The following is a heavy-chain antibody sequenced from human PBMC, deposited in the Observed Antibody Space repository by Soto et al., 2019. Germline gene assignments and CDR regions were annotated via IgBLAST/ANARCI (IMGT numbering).Heavy chain of an antibody. CDR1: LSSFGKTV. D-gene: IGHD3-10*01. CDR3: ARDNGQFFYYYRRPESLHS. CDR2: IIPISGAA. Sequence: GASGQATSKACLSSFGKTVVNWGLQAPGQGLEWMGRIIPISGAANYAQKFQGRVTITADKSTSTSYMELSSLRSEDTAVYYCARDNGQFFYYYRRPESLHSWGKETIGT. J-gene: IGHJ3*01. V-gene: IGHV1-69*06.